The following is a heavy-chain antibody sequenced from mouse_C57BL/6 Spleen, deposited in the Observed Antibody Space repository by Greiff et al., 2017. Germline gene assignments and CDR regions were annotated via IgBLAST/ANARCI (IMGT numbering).Heavy chain of an antibody. CDR1: GYTFTSYW. CDR3: ARKDGYEGWFAY. D-gene: IGHD2-2*01. Sequence: QVQLQQPGAELVKPGASVKMSCKASGYTFTSYWITWVKQRPGQGLEWIGDIYPGSGSTNYNEKFKSKATLTVDTSSSTAYMQLSSLTSEDSAVYYWARKDGYEGWFAYWGQGTLVTVSA. CDR2: IYPGSGST. J-gene: IGHJ3*01. V-gene: IGHV1-55*01.